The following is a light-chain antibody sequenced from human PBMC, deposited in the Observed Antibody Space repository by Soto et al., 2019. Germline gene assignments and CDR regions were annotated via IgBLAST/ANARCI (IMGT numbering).Light chain of an antibody. CDR3: SSYTSSSTLVV. CDR1: SSDVGGYNY. J-gene: IGLJ1*01. V-gene: IGLV2-14*01. CDR2: EVS. Sequence: QSALTQPASVSGSPGQSITISCTVTSSDVGGYNYVSWYQQHPGKAPKLMIYEVSNRPSGVSNRFSGSKSGNTASLTISGLQAEGEADYYCSSYTSSSTLVVFGTGTKATVL.